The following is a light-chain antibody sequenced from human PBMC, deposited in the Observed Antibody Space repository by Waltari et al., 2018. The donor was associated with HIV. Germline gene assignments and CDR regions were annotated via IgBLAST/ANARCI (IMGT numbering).Light chain of an antibody. CDR1: NIGSKS. CDR3: QVWDSSSGVV. CDR2: YDS. V-gene: IGLV3-21*04. J-gene: IGLJ2*01. Sequence: SYVLTQSPSVPVAPGKTARITCGGNNIGSKSVHWYQQKPGQAPVLVIYYDSDRPSGSPEGFSGSNSGNTATLTISRVEAGDEADYYCQVWDSSSGVVFGGGTRLTVL.